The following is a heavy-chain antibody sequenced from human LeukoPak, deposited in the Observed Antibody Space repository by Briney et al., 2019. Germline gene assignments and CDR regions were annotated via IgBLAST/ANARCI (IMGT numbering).Heavy chain of an antibody. V-gene: IGHV4-59*08. CDR3: ARHSWGGYYFDY. D-gene: IGHD3-16*01. J-gene: IGHJ4*02. CDR1: GGSISGFY. CDR2: IFHSGGT. Sequence: SETLSLTCTVSGGSISGFYWSWIRQPPGEGLEWIGYIFHSGGTDYNPSLKSRLTISTDTPKNQFYLNLSSVTAADTAVYYCARHSWGGYYFDYWGQGTLVTVSS.